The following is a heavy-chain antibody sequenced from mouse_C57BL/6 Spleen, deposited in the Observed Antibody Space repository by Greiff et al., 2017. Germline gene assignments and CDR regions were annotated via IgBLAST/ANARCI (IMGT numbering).Heavy chain of an antibody. V-gene: IGHV5-17*01. CDR2: ISSGSSTI. CDR3: ARQELGLFAY. Sequence: EVKLVESGGGLVKPGGSLKLSCAASGFTFSDYGMHWVRQAPEQGLEWVAYISSGSSTIYYADTVKGRFTISRDNAKNTLFLQMTSLRSEDTAMYYCARQELGLFAYWGQGTLVTVSA. D-gene: IGHD4-1*01. CDR1: GFTFSDYG. J-gene: IGHJ3*01.